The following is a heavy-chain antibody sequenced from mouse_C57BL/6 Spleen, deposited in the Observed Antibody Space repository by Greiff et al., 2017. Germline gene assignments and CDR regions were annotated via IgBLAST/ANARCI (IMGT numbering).Heavy chain of an antibody. CDR3: ARGDYDGFYAMDY. Sequence: VKLMESGAELARPGASVKLSCKASGYTFTSYGISWVKQRTGQGLEWIGEIYPRSGNTYYNEKFNGKATLTADKSSSTAYMELRSLTSEDSAVYFCARGDYDGFYAMDYWGQGTSVTVSS. D-gene: IGHD2-4*01. CDR1: GYTFTSYG. J-gene: IGHJ4*01. CDR2: IYPRSGNT. V-gene: IGHV1-81*01.